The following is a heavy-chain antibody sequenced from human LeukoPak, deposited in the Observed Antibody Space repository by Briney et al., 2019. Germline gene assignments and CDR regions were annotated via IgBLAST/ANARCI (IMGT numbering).Heavy chain of an antibody. D-gene: IGHD2-15*01. CDR2: GFHSGST. CDR3: ARDLVAFDY. V-gene: IGHV4-59*01. CDR1: GGSISSYY. Sequence: PSETLSLTCTVSGGSISSYYWSWLRQPPGKGLEWIGYGFHSGSTNYNPSLKSRVTISVDTSKNQFSLKLSSVTAADTAVYYCARDLVAFDYWGQGALVIVSS. J-gene: IGHJ4*02.